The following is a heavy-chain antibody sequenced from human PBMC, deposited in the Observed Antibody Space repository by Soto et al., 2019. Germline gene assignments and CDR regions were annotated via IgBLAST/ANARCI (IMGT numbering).Heavy chain of an antibody. J-gene: IGHJ4*02. D-gene: IGHD1-26*01. V-gene: IGHV5-51*01. CDR3: ARYSGSYWHYLDF. Sequence: GESLKISCKGSGYSFASHWVPWVRQMPEKGLEWIGTIYPGDSDTKYSPAFRGQVTISADTSVSTAYLQWRSLEATVSAIYYCARYSGSYWHYLDFWGQGTLVTVSS. CDR2: IYPGDSDT. CDR1: GYSFASHW.